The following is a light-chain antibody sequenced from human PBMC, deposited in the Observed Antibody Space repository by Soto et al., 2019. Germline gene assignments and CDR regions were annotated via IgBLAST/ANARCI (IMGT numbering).Light chain of an antibody. CDR3: QHYNSYSEA. V-gene: IGKV1-5*03. J-gene: IGKJ1*01. Sequence: DIQMTQSPSTLSGSVGDRVTITCRASQTISSWLAWYQQKPGKAPKLLIYKASTLKSGVPSRFSGSGSGTEFTLPISSLQPDDFATYYCQHYNSYSEAFGQGTKVELQ. CDR1: QTISSW. CDR2: KAS.